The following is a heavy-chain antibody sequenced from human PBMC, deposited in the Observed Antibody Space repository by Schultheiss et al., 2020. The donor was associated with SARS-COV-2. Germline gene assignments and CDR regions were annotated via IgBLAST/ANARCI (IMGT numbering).Heavy chain of an antibody. CDR2: IYHSGST. Sequence: SETLSLTCTVSGGSISSSSYYWGWIRQPPGKGLEWIGSIYHSGSTYYNPSLKSRVTISVDTSKNQFSLKLSSVTAADTAVYYCARDGVVTPNWFDPWGQGTLVTVSS. D-gene: IGHD2-21*02. CDR1: GGSISSSSYY. V-gene: IGHV4-39*07. J-gene: IGHJ5*02. CDR3: ARDGVVTPNWFDP.